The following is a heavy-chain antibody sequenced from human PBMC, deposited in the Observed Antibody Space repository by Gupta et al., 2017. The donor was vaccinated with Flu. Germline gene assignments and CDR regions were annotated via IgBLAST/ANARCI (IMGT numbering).Heavy chain of an antibody. CDR3: ARDERETGFHF. CDR2: IWKDGSDK. D-gene: IGHD1-14*01. V-gene: IGHV3-33*01. CDR1: GSTFSSYG. J-gene: IGHJ4*02. Sequence: QVELVESGGGVVQPGRSLRLSCAATGSTFSSYGMHWVRQAPGKGLEWVAVIWKDGSDKRYAESVKGRFTISRDNSKNTLYLRMNSLRVDDSAVYFCARDERETGFHFWGQGTLVTVSS.